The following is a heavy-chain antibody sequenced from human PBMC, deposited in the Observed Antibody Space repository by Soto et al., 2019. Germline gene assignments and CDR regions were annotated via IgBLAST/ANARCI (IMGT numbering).Heavy chain of an antibody. Sequence: QVQLQESGPGLVKPSETLSLTCTVSGGSISSYYWSWIRQPPGKGLEWIGYIYYSGSTNYNPSRKSRVTISVDTSKNQFSLKLSSVTAADTAVYYCARQYGGAFDIWGQGTMVTVSS. J-gene: IGHJ3*02. V-gene: IGHV4-59*08. CDR2: IYYSGST. CDR3: ARQYGGAFDI. D-gene: IGHD3-10*01. CDR1: GGSISSYY.